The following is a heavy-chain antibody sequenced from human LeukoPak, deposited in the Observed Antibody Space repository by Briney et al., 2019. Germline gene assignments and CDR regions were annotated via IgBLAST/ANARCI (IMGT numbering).Heavy chain of an antibody. CDR3: AREQTVTGDYYYYMDV. CDR2: IKQDGSEK. Sequence: GSLRLSCAASGFTFSSYWMSWVRQAPGKGLEWVANIKQDGSEKYYVDSVKGRFTISRDNAKNSLYLQMNSLRAEDTAVYYCAREQTVTGDYYYYMDVWGKGTTVTVSS. V-gene: IGHV3-7*01. D-gene: IGHD7-27*01. J-gene: IGHJ6*03. CDR1: GFTFSSYW.